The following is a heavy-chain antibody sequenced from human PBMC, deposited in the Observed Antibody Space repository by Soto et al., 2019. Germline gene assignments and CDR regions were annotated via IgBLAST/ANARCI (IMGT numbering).Heavy chain of an antibody. D-gene: IGHD3-22*01. J-gene: IGHJ5*02. CDR1: GGTFSSYA. CDR3: ASLWGSSGYFYGGWFDP. V-gene: IGHV1-69*01. Sequence: VQLVQSGAEVKKPGSSVKVSCKASGGTFSSYAIGWVRQAPGQGLEWMGGIIPIFGTANYAQKFQGRVTITADESTSGAYMELSSLRSEDTAVYYCASLWGSSGYFYGGWFDPWGQGTLVTVSS. CDR2: IIPIFGTA.